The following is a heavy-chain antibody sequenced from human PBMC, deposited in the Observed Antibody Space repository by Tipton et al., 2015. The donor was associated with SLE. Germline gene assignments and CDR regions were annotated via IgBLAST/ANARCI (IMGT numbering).Heavy chain of an antibody. CDR2: IYYSGSP. CDR1: GGSINTPDYY. Sequence: GLVKPSETLSLTCTVSGGSINTPDYYWGWIRQSPGKGLEWIANIYYSGSPYYNPSLESRVTISVDTSRNQFSLKLTSVTAADTAVYYCVVCSPSSCSYFDYWGQGRLVTVSS. CDR3: VVCSPSSCSYFDY. V-gene: IGHV4-39*01. D-gene: IGHD2-2*01. J-gene: IGHJ4*02.